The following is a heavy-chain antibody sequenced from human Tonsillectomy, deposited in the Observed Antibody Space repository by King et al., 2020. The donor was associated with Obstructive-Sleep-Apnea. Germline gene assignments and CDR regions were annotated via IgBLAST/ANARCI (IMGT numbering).Heavy chain of an antibody. V-gene: IGHV4-39*07. CDR1: GGSISSSSYY. CDR2: IYYSGST. J-gene: IGHJ4*02. D-gene: IGHD1-26*01. CDR3: ARPPKGIVGAYFDY. Sequence: QLQESGPGLVKPSETLSLTCTVSGGSISSSSYYWGWIRQPPGKGLEWIGSIYYSGSTYYNPSLKSRVTISVDTSKNQFSLKLCSVTSPDTAVYYCARPPKGIVGAYFDYWGQGTLVTVSS.